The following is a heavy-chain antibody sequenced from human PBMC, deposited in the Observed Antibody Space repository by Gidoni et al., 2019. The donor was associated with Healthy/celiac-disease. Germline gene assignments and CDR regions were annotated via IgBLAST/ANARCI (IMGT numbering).Heavy chain of an antibody. CDR2: IYYSGST. CDR3: ARSDFWSGYWFDY. CDR1: GGTISSYY. V-gene: IGHV4-59*08. D-gene: IGHD3-3*01. J-gene: IGHJ4*02. Sequence: QVQLQESGPGLVKPSETLSLTCTVSGGTISSYYWRWIRQPPGKGLEWIGYIYYSGSTNYNPSLKSRVTISVDTSKNQFSLKLSSVTAADTAVYYCARSDFWSGYWFDYWGQGTLVTVSS.